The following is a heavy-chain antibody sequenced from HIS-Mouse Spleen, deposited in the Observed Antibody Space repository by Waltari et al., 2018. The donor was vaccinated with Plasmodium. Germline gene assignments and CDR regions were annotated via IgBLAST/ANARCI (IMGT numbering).Heavy chain of an antibody. D-gene: IGHD3-16*01. J-gene: IGHJ4*02. CDR3: AKAQGVINFDY. Sequence: QVQLVESGGGVVQPGRSRSLSCAASGFPFSSYGMHWVRQAPGKGLEWVAVISYDGSNKYYADSVKGRFTISRDNSKNTLYLQMNSLRAEDTAVYYCAKAQGVINFDYWGQGTLVTVSS. V-gene: IGHV3-30*18. CDR1: GFPFSSYG. CDR2: ISYDGSNK.